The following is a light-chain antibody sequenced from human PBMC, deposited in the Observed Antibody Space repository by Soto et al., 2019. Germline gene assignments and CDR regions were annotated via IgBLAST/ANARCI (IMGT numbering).Light chain of an antibody. J-gene: IGKJ4*01. Sequence: GDRVTITCRASQSISSWLAWYQQKPGTGPRLLIYAASSLQSGVPSRFSGSGSGTDFTLTISSLQPEDFATYYCQQANSFPFTFGGGTKVGIK. CDR1: QSISSW. CDR2: AAS. CDR3: QQANSFPFT. V-gene: IGKV1D-12*01.